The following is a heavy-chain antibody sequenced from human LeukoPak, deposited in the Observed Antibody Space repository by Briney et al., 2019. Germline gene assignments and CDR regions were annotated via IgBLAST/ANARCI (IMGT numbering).Heavy chain of an antibody. CDR1: GFTFSSYS. J-gene: IGHJ5*02. Sequence: GGSLRLSCAASGFTFSSYSMNWVRQAPGKGLEWVSSISSSSSYIYYADSVKGRFTISRDNAKNSLYLQMNSLRAEDTAVYYCARDSIIQSWFDPWGQGTLVTVSS. CDR3: ARDSIIQSWFDP. CDR2: ISSSSSYI. V-gene: IGHV3-21*01. D-gene: IGHD2/OR15-2a*01.